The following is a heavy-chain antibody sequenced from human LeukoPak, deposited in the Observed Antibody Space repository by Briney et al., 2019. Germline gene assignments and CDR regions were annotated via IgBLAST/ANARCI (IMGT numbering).Heavy chain of an antibody. CDR2: INHSGST. Sequence: GSLRLSCAASGFTFSSYAMSWVRQAPGKGLEWIGEINHSGSTNYNPSLKSRVTISVDTSKNQFSLKLSSVTAADTAVYYCARDGYNYNWFDPWGQGTLVTVSS. CDR1: GFTFSSYA. D-gene: IGHD5-24*01. J-gene: IGHJ5*02. CDR3: ARDGYNYNWFDP. V-gene: IGHV4-34*01.